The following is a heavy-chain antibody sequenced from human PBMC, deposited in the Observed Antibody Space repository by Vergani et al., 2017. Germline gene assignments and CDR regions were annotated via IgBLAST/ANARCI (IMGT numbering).Heavy chain of an antibody. Sequence: QVRLQESGPGLVKPSETLSLTCAVSGDSITNGGFSWNWIRQPPGKGPEWIGYIFPSGNSDYNPSLKNRVSISLDKSKNQFSLWVNSVTAADTAVYFCARASLRALVGYYYYMDVGGKGKTVVVSS. CDR3: ARASLRALVGYYYYMDV. V-gene: IGHV4-30-2*01. D-gene: IGHD3-16*02. CDR2: IFPSGNS. CDR1: GDSITNGGFS. J-gene: IGHJ6*03.